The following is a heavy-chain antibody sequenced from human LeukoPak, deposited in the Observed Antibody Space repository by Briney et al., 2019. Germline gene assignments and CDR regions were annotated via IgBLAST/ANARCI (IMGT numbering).Heavy chain of an antibody. CDR1: GGSFSGYY. CDR2: IYHSGST. Sequence: KPSETLSLTCAVYGGSFSGYYWSWIRQPPGKGLEWIGYIYHSGSTYYNPSLKSRVTISVDRSKNQFSLKLSSVTAADTAVYYCARETGSGGWFDPWGQGTLVTVSS. J-gene: IGHJ5*02. D-gene: IGHD3-10*01. V-gene: IGHV4-34*01. CDR3: ARETGSGGWFDP.